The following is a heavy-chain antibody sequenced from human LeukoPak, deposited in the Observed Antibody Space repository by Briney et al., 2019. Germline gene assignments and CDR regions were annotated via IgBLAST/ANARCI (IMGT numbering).Heavy chain of an antibody. CDR3: ARGGNYWPQWWFDP. J-gene: IGHJ5*02. CDR2: IFYTGST. CDR1: GDSISSYY. D-gene: IGHD1-26*01. V-gene: IGHV4-59*01. Sequence: SETLSLTCTVSGDSISSYYWSWIRQPPGKGLEWIGYIFYTGSTNYNPSLKSRVTMSVDTSKNQFSLELNSVTPADTAVYYCARGGNYWPQWWFDPWGQGTLVTVSS.